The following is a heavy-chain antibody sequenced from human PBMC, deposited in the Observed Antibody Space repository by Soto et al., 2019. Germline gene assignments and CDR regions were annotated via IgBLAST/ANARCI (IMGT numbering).Heavy chain of an antibody. J-gene: IGHJ1*01. CDR1: GYTFTSYG. CDR2: ISDYNGNT. D-gene: IGHD3-22*01. V-gene: IGHV1-18*01. CDR3: ARGRLYATSGFHFLEYFQH. Sequence: QVQLVQSGGEVKKPGASVKVSCKASGYTFTSYGISWVRQAPGQGLEWMGWISDYNGNTNYAQNLQGRVTMTTDTSTSTAYMELRSLRSDDTAVYYCARGRLYATSGFHFLEYFQHWGQGTLVTVSS.